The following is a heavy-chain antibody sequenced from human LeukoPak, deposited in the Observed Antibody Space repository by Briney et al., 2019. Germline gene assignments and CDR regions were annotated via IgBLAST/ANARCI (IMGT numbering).Heavy chain of an antibody. CDR3: ARTLVGATKFTP. V-gene: IGHV4-38-2*02. J-gene: IGHJ5*02. Sequence: SETLSLTCTVSGYPISSDYYCSLLQQPPGKLLEWIGSIFHSGSTHHNPSLRSRVTLSVDTSTNQVSLKLSSVTAADTAIYYCARTLVGATKFTPGGQGTLVTVP. D-gene: IGHD1-26*01. CDR2: IFHSGST. CDR1: GYPISSDYY.